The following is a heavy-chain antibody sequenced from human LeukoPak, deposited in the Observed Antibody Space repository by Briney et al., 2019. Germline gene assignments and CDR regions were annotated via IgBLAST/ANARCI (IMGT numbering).Heavy chain of an antibody. J-gene: IGHJ4*02. D-gene: IGHD6-19*01. CDR1: GFTFSRNA. CDR2: IHGHGGST. V-gene: IGHV3-23*01. Sequence: GGSLRLSCAASGFTFSRNAMTWVRQVPGKGLEWVSTIHGHGGSTYYADSVKGRFTISRDNSKNTMYLQMNSLRADDTAVYYCAKDQDNSGYPTNFDYWGQGTLVTVSS. CDR3: AKDQDNSGYPTNFDY.